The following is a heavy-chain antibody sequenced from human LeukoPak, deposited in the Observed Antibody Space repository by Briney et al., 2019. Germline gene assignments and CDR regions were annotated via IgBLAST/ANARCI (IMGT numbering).Heavy chain of an antibody. CDR1: GFSFSSSE. D-gene: IGHD6-13*01. V-gene: IGHV3-48*03. Sequence: GGSLRLSCAASGFSFSSSEMNWVRQAPGKGLEWVSYISSSGSTIYYADSLKGRFTIPRDNAKNSLYLQMNSLRAEDTAVYYCATDMAAAGDYWGQGTLVTVSS. CDR3: ATDMAAAGDY. J-gene: IGHJ4*02. CDR2: ISSSGSTI.